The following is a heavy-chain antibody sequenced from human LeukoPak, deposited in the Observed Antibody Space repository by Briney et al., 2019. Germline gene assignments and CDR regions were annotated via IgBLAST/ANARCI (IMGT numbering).Heavy chain of an antibody. CDR3: ARGLRRGSRSRFDP. V-gene: IGHV1-8*03. D-gene: IGHD1-26*01. CDR1: GYTFTSYD. J-gene: IGHJ5*02. CDR2: MNPNSGNT. Sequence: ASVKVSCKASGYTFTSYDINWVRQVTGQGLEWMGWMNPNSGNTGYAQKFQGRVTITRNTSISTAYMELSSLRSEDTAVYYSARGLRRGSRSRFDPWGQGTLVTVSS.